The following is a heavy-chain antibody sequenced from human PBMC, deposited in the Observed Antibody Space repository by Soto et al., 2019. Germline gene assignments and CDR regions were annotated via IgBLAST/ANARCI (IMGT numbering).Heavy chain of an antibody. CDR1: GFTFSTYA. D-gene: IGHD6-19*01. CDR3: AKGGQWLTEYFDY. Sequence: GGSLRLSCAASGFTFSTYAMAWVRQAPGKGLEWVSDVSASGLNTDYADPVKGRFYISRGNSKNTVYLQMNSLRAEDTAVYYCAKGGQWLTEYFDYWGQGTLVTVSS. V-gene: IGHV3-23*01. J-gene: IGHJ4*02. CDR2: VSASGLNT.